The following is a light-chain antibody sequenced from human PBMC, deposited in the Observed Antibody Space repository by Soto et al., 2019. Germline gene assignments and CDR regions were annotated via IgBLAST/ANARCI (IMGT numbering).Light chain of an antibody. V-gene: IGKV3-15*01. J-gene: IGKJ5*01. CDR1: QSVSSK. Sequence: EIVMPQSPATLSVSPGERATLSCRASQSVSSKLAWYQQKPGQAPRLLIYGASTRATGIPARFSGSGSGTAFTRTISSLQSEDFAVYYCQQYNSWPPITFGQGTLLEIK. CDR2: GAS. CDR3: QQYNSWPPIT.